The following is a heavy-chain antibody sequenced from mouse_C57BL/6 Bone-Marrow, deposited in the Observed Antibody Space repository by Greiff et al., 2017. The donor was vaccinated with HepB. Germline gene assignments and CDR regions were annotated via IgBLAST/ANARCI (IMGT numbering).Heavy chain of an antibody. Sequence: VQLLQSGTELVKPGASVKLSCKASGYTFTSYWMHGVKQRPGQGLEWIGNINPSNGGTNYNEKFKSKATLTVDNSSSTAYLQLSSLTSEDSAVYGCACVRLQGDYAMDYRGQGTSVTVSS. V-gene: IGHV1-53*01. CDR1: GYTFTSYW. D-gene: IGHD1-2*01. J-gene: IGHJ4*01. CDR2: INPSNGGT. CDR3: ACVRLQGDYAMDY.